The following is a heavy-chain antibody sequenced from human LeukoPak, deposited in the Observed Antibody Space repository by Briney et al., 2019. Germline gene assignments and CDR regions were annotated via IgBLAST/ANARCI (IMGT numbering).Heavy chain of an antibody. D-gene: IGHD1-26*01. Sequence: PSETLSLTCSVSDYSISSSYYWSWIRQPAGKGLEWIGRIYTSGSTNYNPSLKSRVTMSVDTSKNQFSLKLSSVTAADTAVYYCARDSLGGAGVYYYYYMDVWGKGTTVTISS. V-gene: IGHV4-4*07. J-gene: IGHJ6*03. CDR3: ARDSLGGAGVYYYYYMDV. CDR1: DYSISSSYY. CDR2: IYTSGST.